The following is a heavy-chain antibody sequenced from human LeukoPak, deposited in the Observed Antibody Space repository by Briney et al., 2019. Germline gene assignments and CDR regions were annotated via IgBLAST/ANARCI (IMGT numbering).Heavy chain of an antibody. D-gene: IGHD2-2*01. V-gene: IGHV3-66*01. CDR2: IYSGGST. CDR1: GFTVSSNY. Sequence: GGSLRLSCAASGFTVSSNYMSWVRQAPGKGLEWVSVIYSGGSTYYADSVKGRFTISRDNSKNTLYLQMNSLRAEDTAVYYCARINIVAVPAAIWFDPWGQGTLVTVSS. J-gene: IGHJ5*02. CDR3: ARINIVAVPAAIWFDP.